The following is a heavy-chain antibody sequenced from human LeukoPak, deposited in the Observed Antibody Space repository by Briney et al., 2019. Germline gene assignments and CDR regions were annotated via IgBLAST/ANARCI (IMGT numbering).Heavy chain of an antibody. J-gene: IGHJ4*03. CDR1: GFHFSNYS. CDR3: ARGRDSSGYYYVN. V-gene: IGHV3-48*01. D-gene: IGHD3-22*01. Sequence: GGSLSPSCAGSGFHFSNYSMNCVRGAPGKGLEWVSYIKRSTRTNYCAVSPKRRFTISRDNPKNSLYLQMNSLRAEDTAVYYCARGRDSSGYYYVNWGHWSPFTVSS. CDR2: IKRSTRTN.